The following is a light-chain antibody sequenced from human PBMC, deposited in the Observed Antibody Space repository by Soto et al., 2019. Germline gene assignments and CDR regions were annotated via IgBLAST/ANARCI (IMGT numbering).Light chain of an antibody. CDR1: QNISSN. J-gene: IGKJ2*01. CDR3: QQYNNWPPYT. CDR2: GAS. V-gene: IGKV3-15*01. Sequence: EIVMTQSPATLSVSPGERATLSCRARQNISSNLAWYQQRPGQAPSLLISGASTRATGIPARFSGSGSGTEFTLTISSLQSEDFAIYYCQQYNNWPPYTFGQGTQLEIK.